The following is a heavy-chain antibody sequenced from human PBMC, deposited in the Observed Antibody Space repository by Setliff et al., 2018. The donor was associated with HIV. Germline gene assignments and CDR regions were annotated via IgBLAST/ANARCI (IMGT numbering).Heavy chain of an antibody. CDR3: ARAGAAMTAHFDF. Sequence: ASVKVSCKASGYSFTTFGTTWVRQAPGQGLEWMGWISGYNDNTNYAQKYQGRVTLTTDTSTNTAYMELRRLISDDTAVYYCARAGAAMTAHFDFWGQGTLVTVSS. J-gene: IGHJ4*02. V-gene: IGHV1-18*01. CDR2: ISGYNDNT. CDR1: GYSFTTFG. D-gene: IGHD2-21*02.